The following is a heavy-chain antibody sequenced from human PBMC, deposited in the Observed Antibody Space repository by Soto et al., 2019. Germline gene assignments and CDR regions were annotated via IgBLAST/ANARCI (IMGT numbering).Heavy chain of an antibody. Sequence: QVQLAESGGGLVEPGGYLRISCAASGFTFSDYDMSWIRQSPGKGLEWVSFVSSSGTTMYFADSVKGRFTISRDNAKNSLYMQMNSVRAEDTAVYYCARMGPRAARPSYWGQGTLVTVSS. D-gene: IGHD6-6*01. CDR3: ARMGPRAARPSY. J-gene: IGHJ4*02. CDR2: VSSSGTTM. V-gene: IGHV3-11*01. CDR1: GFTFSDYD.